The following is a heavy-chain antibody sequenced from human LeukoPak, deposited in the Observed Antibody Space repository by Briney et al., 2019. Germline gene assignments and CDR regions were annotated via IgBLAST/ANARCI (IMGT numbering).Heavy chain of an antibody. CDR1: GFTVSSNS. V-gene: IGHV3-53*01. Sequence: GGSLRLSWAASGFTVSSNSMSWVRQAPGKGLEWVSVIYSGGSTYYAASVTGRFTISRDNSKNALYLQMNRLSAEDTAVYYCASTDTAMAPFDYWGQGTLVTVSS. D-gene: IGHD5-18*01. CDR3: ASTDTAMAPFDY. J-gene: IGHJ4*02. CDR2: IYSGGST.